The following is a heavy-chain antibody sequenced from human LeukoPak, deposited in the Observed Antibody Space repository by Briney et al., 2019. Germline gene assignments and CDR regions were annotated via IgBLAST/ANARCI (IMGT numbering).Heavy chain of an antibody. CDR1: GGSFSGYY. CDR3: ARGRLRYFDWLCDSFDI. Sequence: SETLSLTCAVYGGSFSGYYWSWIRQPPGKGMEWVGEINHSGSTNYHPSLKSRLTISVDTSKNQFSLKLSSVTAADTAVYYCARGRLRYFDWLCDSFDIWGQGTMVTVSS. J-gene: IGHJ3*02. D-gene: IGHD3-9*01. CDR2: INHSGST. V-gene: IGHV4-34*01.